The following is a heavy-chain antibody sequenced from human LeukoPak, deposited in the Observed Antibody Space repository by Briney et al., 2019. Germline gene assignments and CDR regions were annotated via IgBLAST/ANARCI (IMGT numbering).Heavy chain of an antibody. CDR1: GFTFSSYS. CDR2: ISSSSSTI. Sequence: HSGGSLRLSCAASGFTFSSYSMTWVRQAPGKGLEWVSYISSSSSTIYYADSVKGRFTISRDNAKNSLYLQMNSLRAEDTAVYYCARDSLATIHYYYYYGMDVWGQGTTVTVSS. CDR3: ARDSLATIHYYYYYGMDV. V-gene: IGHV3-48*01. D-gene: IGHD5-12*01. J-gene: IGHJ6*02.